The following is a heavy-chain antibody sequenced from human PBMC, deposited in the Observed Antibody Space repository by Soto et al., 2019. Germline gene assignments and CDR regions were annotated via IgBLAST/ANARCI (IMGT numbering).Heavy chain of an antibody. CDR1: GFTFSSHS. J-gene: IGHJ6*02. CDR2: ISGGSKSI. D-gene: IGHD6-13*01. V-gene: IGHV3-48*02. CDR3: ARDIAAAGTSYYYYGMDV. Sequence: GGSLRLSCVASGFTFSSHSMNWVRQAPGKGLEWVSYISGGSKSIYYAASVKGRFTISRDNAKNSLYLEMNSLRDEDTAVYYCARDIAAAGTSYYYYGMDVWGQGTTVTVSS.